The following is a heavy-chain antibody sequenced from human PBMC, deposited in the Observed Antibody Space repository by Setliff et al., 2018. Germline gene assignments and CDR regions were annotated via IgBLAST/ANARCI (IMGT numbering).Heavy chain of an antibody. CDR2: AYYSGST. J-gene: IGHJ5*02. V-gene: IGHV4-59*04. CDR3: ATKGHQLVRFQWFDP. Sequence: LPCTVSGGSVNSRYWSWIRQSPGEGLEWIGSAYYSGSTYYNPSLESRVTISVDTSKNQFSLRLTSVSAADTAIYYCATKGHQLVRFQWFDPWGQGTLVTVSS. D-gene: IGHD6-13*01. CDR1: GGSVNSRY.